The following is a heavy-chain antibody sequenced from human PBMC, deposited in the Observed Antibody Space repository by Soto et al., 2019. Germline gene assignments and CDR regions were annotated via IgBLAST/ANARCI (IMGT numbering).Heavy chain of an antibody. Sequence: GGSLRLSCAASGFTFSSYGMHWVRQAPGKGLEWVAVISYDGSNKYYADSVKGRFTISRDNSKNTLYLQMNSLRAEDTAVYYCAKDRDSILSSPYFDYWGQGTLVTVSS. J-gene: IGHJ4*02. CDR3: AKDRDSILSSPYFDY. D-gene: IGHD4-4*01. CDR2: ISYDGSNK. V-gene: IGHV3-30*18. CDR1: GFTFSSYG.